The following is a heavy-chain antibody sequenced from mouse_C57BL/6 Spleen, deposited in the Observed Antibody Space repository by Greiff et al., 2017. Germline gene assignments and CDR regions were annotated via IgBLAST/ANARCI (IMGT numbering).Heavy chain of an antibody. D-gene: IGHD1-1*01. J-gene: IGHJ2*01. V-gene: IGHV1-80*01. CDR3: TTVVASDY. CDR2: IYPGDGDT. CDR1: GYAFSSYW. Sequence: QVQLQQSGAELVKPGASVKISCKASGYAFSSYWMNWVKQRPGKGLEWIGQIYPGDGDTNYNGQFKGKATLTADKSSSTAYMQLSSLTSEYSAVYFCTTVVASDYWGQGTTLTVSA.